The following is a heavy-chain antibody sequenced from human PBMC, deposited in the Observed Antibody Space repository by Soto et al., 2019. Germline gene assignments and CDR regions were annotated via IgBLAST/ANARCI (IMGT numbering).Heavy chain of an antibody. V-gene: IGHV3-23*01. D-gene: IGHD4-17*01. CDR2: ISGSGGST. CDR1: GFTFSSYA. J-gene: IGHJ4*02. Sequence: TGGSLRLSCAASGFTFSSYAMCWVRQAPGKGLEWVSAISGSGGSTYYADSVKGRFTISRDNSKNTLYLQMNSLRAEDTAVYYCAKARDYGDFYYFDYWGQGTLVTVSS. CDR3: AKARDYGDFYYFDY.